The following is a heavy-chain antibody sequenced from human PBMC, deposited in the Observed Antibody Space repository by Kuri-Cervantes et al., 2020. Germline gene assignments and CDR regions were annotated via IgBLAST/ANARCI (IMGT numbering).Heavy chain of an antibody. J-gene: IGHJ1*01. CDR3: ARDDGSSSWSSQH. V-gene: IGHV7-4-1*02. CDR2: IDTNTGNP. Sequence: ASVKVSCKASGGTFSSYAISWVRQAPGQGLEWMGWIDTNTGNPTYAQGFTGRFVFSLDTSVSTAYLQISSLKAEDTAVYYCARDDGSSSWSSQHWGQGTLGTDSS. CDR1: GGTFSSYA. D-gene: IGHD6-13*01.